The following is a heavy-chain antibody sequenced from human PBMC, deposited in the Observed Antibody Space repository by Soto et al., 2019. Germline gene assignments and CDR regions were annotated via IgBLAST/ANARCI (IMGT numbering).Heavy chain of an antibody. Sequence: EGSRILSWAASGFTFSSDGMHWVRQAPGKGLEWVAVISYDGSNKYYADSVKGRFTISRDNSKNTLYLQMNSLRAEDTAVYYCAKDELITILGVLTPNGMDVWGKGTTVTVSS. J-gene: IGHJ6*04. CDR1: GFTFSSDG. D-gene: IGHD3-3*01. CDR2: ISYDGSNK. CDR3: AKDELITILGVLTPNGMDV. V-gene: IGHV3-30*18.